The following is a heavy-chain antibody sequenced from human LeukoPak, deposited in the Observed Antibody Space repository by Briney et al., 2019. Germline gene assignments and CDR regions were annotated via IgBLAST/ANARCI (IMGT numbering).Heavy chain of an antibody. V-gene: IGHV1-18*01. D-gene: IGHD6-19*01. CDR2: ISAYNGNT. Sequence: ASVKVSCKASGYTFTSYGISWVRQAPGQGLEWMGWISAYNGNTNYAQKFQGRVTMTRDTSISTAYMELSRLRSDDTAVYYCARVGSSGRETYNWFDPWGQGTLVTVSS. CDR3: ARVGSSGRETYNWFDP. CDR1: GYTFTSYG. J-gene: IGHJ5*02.